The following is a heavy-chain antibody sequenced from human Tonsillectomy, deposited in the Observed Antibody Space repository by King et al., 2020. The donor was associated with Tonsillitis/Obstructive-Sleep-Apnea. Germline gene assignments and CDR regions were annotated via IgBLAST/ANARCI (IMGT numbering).Heavy chain of an antibody. CDR1: GGSISSYY. Sequence: QLQESGPGLVKPSETLSLTCTVSGGSISSYYWSWIRQPPGKGLEWIGYIYYSGSTNYNPSLKSRVTMSIDTSKNQFSLKLSSVTAADTAVYYCVRVRGVVGDTFYYFDFWGQGTLVTVSS. V-gene: IGHV4-59*01. J-gene: IGHJ4*02. CDR3: VRVRGVVGDTFYYFDF. CDR2: IYYSGST. D-gene: IGHD1-26*01.